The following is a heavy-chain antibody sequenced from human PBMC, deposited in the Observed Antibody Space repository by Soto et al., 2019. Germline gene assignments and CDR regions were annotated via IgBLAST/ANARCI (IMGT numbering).Heavy chain of an antibody. CDR3: ARPAGTPLVVVVAANYGMDV. CDR2: INPNSGGT. D-gene: IGHD2-15*01. Sequence: XSVKVSCNASGYSFTGYYMHWVRQTPGQGLEWMGWINPNSGGTNYAQKFQGRVTMTRDTSISTAYMELSRLRSDDTAVYYCARPAGTPLVVVVAANYGMDVCGQGTTVTVSS. V-gene: IGHV1-2*02. CDR1: GYSFTGYY. J-gene: IGHJ6*02.